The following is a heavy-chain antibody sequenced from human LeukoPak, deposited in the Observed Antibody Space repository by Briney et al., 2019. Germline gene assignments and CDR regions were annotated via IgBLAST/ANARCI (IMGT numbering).Heavy chain of an antibody. CDR3: AKGSSWSSYYFDY. CDR1: GFTFTSYA. CDR2: ISGNGRTT. Sequence: PGGSLRLSCAASGFTFTSYAMSWVRQAPGKGLEWVSTISGNGRTTYYADSVKGRFTISRDNSKNTLYVQMNSLRAEDTAVYHCAKGSSWSSYYFDYWGQGTLVTVSS. J-gene: IGHJ4*02. D-gene: IGHD6-13*01. V-gene: IGHV3-23*01.